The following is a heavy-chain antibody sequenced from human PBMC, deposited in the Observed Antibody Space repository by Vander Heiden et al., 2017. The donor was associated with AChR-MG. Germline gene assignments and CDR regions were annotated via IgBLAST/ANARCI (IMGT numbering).Heavy chain of an antibody. D-gene: IGHD2-2*01. V-gene: IGHV1-2*02. CDR2: INPNSGGT. Sequence: QVQLLQSGAEVKKPGASVKVSCKASGYTFTGYYMHLVRQAPGKGLEWMGWINPNSGGTNYAQKFQSRVTMTRDTSISTAYMELGRLRADDTAVYYCAREDCSSTICPGPNWFDPWGQGTLVTLSS. CDR1: GYTFTGYY. J-gene: IGHJ5*02. CDR3: AREDCSSTICPGPNWFDP.